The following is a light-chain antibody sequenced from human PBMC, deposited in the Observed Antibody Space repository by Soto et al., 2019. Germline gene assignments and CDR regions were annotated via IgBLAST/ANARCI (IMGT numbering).Light chain of an antibody. J-gene: IGLJ2*01. CDR3: AAWDDSLSGVV. Sequence: QSVLTQPPSASGTPGQRVTISCSGSNSNIGRNTVNWYQQLPGTAPKLLIYGSNQRPSGVPDRFSGSKSGTSASLAISGLQSEDEADYYCAAWDDSLSGVVFGGGTQLTVL. CDR2: GSN. CDR1: NSNIGRNT. V-gene: IGLV1-44*01.